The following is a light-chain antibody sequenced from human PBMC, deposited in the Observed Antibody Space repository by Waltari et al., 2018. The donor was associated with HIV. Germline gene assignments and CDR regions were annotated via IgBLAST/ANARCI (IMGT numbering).Light chain of an antibody. CDR1: QTVSSN. Sequence: EIVMTQSPATLSVSPGERATLSCRASQTVSSNLAWYQQKPGQAPRPLIHGASSRATGVPARFSGSGSGTEFTLTISSLQSEDFAVYYCQQYYKWPRTFGQGTKVEIK. CDR2: GAS. V-gene: IGKV3-15*01. J-gene: IGKJ1*01. CDR3: QQYYKWPRT.